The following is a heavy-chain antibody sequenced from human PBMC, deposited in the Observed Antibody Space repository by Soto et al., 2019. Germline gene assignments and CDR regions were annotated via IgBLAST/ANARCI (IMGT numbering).Heavy chain of an antibody. J-gene: IGHJ3*01. CDR2: ISYSGST. V-gene: IGHV4-31*03. CDR3: ARSAQWDGFDP. CDR1: AGSISTINYY. D-gene: IGHD2-8*01. Sequence: VQLQESGPGLVRPSQTLSLTCTVSAGSISTINYYWSWIRQHPEKGLEWIGYISYSGSTFYHSSPKSRVTISLDTSKKQFSLTLTSVTAADTAVYYCARSAQWDGFDPWGQGTMVTVSS.